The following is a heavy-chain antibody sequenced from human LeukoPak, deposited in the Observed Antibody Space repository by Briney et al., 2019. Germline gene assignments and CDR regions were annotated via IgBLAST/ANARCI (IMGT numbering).Heavy chain of an antibody. J-gene: IGHJ3*01. D-gene: IGHD4-23*01. V-gene: IGHV1-46*01. CDR3: ARDAGWEPGNGDAFDL. CDR2: INPSGGST. CDR1: GYTFPIYY. Sequence: ASVKVSCKASGYTFPIYYIHWVRQAPGQGLEWMGVINPSGGSTSFAQTFQGRVTMTRDTSTSTVYMEVSSLRSEDTAVYYCARDAGWEPGNGDAFDLWGQGTMVTVSS.